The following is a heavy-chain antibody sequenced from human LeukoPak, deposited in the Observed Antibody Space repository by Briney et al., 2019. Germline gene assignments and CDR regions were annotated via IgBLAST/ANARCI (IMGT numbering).Heavy chain of an antibody. CDR1: GGSISSHY. Sequence: SETLSLTCTVSGGSISSHYWSWIRQPPGKGLEWIGYIYYSGSTNYNPSLKSRVTISVDTSKNQFSLKLSSVTAADTAAYYCARDSSSSGWFDPWGQGTLVTVSS. V-gene: IGHV4-59*11. D-gene: IGHD6-6*01. CDR2: IYYSGST. CDR3: ARDSSSSGWFDP. J-gene: IGHJ5*02.